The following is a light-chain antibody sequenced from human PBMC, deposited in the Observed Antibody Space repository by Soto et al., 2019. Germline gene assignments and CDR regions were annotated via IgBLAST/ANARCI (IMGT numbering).Light chain of an antibody. J-gene: IGKJ1*01. CDR1: QSISSY. V-gene: IGKV1-39*01. CDR2: AAS. CDR3: QQSYSTFMWT. Sequence: DIQMTQSPSSLSASVGDRVTITCRASQSISSYLNWYQQKPGKAPNLLIYAASSLQSGVPSRFSGSGSGTDFTLTISSLQPKDFATYYCQQSYSTFMWTFGQGTKVEIK.